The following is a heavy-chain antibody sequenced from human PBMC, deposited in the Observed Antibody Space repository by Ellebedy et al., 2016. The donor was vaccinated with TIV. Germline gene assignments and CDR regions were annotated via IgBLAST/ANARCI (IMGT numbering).Heavy chain of an antibody. CDR1: GVFLSAYY. D-gene: IGHD3/OR15-3a*01. V-gene: IGHV4-34*01. Sequence: MPSETLSLTCGVHGVFLSAYYWTWIRQSPGKGLEWIGEVSHRGNTKCNPSLKSRVTMVLDTSQNMFSLNLTTVTAAATAVYYCARNLVIFTFEKWYFDLWGRGTLVTVSS. CDR3: ARNLVIFTFEKWYFDL. CDR2: VSHRGNT. J-gene: IGHJ2*01.